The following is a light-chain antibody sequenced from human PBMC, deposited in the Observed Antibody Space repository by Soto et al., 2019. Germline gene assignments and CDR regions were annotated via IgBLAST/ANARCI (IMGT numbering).Light chain of an antibody. Sequence: QSVLTQPASVSGSPGQSITISCTGTSSDVGSYNLVSWYQQHPGKAPKLMLYEVSKRPSGVSNRFSGSKSGNTASLTISGLQAEDEADYYCCSYAGSSTPYVFGTGTKVTVL. J-gene: IGLJ1*01. CDR1: SSDVGSYNL. CDR3: CSYAGSSTPYV. CDR2: EVS. V-gene: IGLV2-23*02.